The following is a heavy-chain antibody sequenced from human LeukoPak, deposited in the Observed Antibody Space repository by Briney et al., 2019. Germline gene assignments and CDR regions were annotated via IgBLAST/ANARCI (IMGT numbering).Heavy chain of an antibody. J-gene: IGHJ5*02. D-gene: IGHD6-13*01. CDR2: IIPIFGTA. V-gene: IGHV1-69*05. CDR3: ARNPIAAAGRWFDP. Sequence: ASVKVSCKASGGTFSSYAISWVRQAPEQGLEWMGGIIPIFGTANYAQKFQGRVTITTDESTSTAYMELSSLRSEDTAVYYCARNPIAAAGRWFDPWGQGTLVTVSS. CDR1: GGTFSSYA.